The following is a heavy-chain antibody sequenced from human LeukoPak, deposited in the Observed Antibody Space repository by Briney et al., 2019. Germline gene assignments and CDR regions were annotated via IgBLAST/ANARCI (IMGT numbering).Heavy chain of an antibody. D-gene: IGHD3-3*01. J-gene: IGHJ3*02. CDR3: AKDMLKWLLWGAFDI. CDR1: GFTFSSYS. Sequence: PGGSLRLSCAASGFTFSSYSMNWVRQAPGKGLEWVSAISGSGGSTYYADSVKGRFTISRDNSKNTLYLQMNSLRAEDTAVYYCAKDMLKWLLWGAFDIWGQGTMVTVSS. CDR2: ISGSGGST. V-gene: IGHV3-23*01.